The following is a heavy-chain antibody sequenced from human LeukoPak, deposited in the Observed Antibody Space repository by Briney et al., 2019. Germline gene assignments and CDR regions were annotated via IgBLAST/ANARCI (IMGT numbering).Heavy chain of an antibody. CDR1: GYTFTSYD. CDR3: ARSRNSHDYGDYYFDC. CDR2: MNPNSGNT. J-gene: IGHJ4*02. D-gene: IGHD4-17*01. V-gene: IGHV1-8*01. Sequence: GASVKVSCKASGYTFTSYDINWVRQATGQGLEWMGWMNPNSGNTGYAQKFQGRVTMTRNTSISTAYMELSSLRSEDTAVYYCARSRNSHDYGDYYFDCWGQGTLVTVSS.